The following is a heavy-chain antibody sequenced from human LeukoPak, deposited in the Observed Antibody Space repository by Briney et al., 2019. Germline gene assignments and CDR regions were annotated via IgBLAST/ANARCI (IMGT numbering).Heavy chain of an antibody. CDR2: IKQDGSKK. J-gene: IGHJ4*02. CDR3: TRVGYIDEGIDY. CDR1: GFPFRSYW. D-gene: IGHD5-24*01. V-gene: IGHV3-7*04. Sequence: GGSLRLSCVASGFPFRSYWMTWVRQAPGKGLEWVANIKQDGSKKSYVDSVKGRFTISRDNAKNSLYLQMNSLRAEDTAIYYCTRVGYIDEGIDYWGQGTLVTVSS.